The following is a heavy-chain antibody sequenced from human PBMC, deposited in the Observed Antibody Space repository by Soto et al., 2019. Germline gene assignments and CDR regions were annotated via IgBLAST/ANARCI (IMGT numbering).Heavy chain of an antibody. CDR1: GFTFTSSA. CDR2: IVVGSGNT. Sequence: GASVKVSCKASGFTFTSSAVQWVRQARGQRLEWIGWIVVGSGNTNYAQKFQERVTITRDMSTSTAYMELSSLRSEDTAVYYCAADFGPLTGGARNGGAYWGQGTLVTVSS. J-gene: IGHJ1*01. V-gene: IGHV1-58*01. D-gene: IGHD2-8*02. CDR3: AADFGPLTGGARNGGAY.